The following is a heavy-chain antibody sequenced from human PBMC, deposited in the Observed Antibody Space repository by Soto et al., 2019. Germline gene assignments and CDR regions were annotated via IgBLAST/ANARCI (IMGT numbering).Heavy chain of an antibody. J-gene: IGHJ4*02. CDR2: ISGSGDHT. Sequence: EVQLLESGGGLVQPGGSLRLSCAASGFTFSSYAMCWVRRAPGKGLEWVSSISGSGDHTWYADSGKGRFTISRDNSKNTLYVQMNSLSSEDTAIYYCAKVTGHYRYYWGQGTLVTVSS. CDR1: GFTFSSYA. D-gene: IGHD3-9*01. CDR3: AKVTGHYRYY. V-gene: IGHV3-23*01.